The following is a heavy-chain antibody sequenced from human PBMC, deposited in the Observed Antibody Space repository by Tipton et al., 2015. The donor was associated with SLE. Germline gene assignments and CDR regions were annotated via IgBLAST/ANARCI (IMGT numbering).Heavy chain of an antibody. V-gene: IGHV4-34*01. CDR1: GGSFGGYY. CDR2: INHSGGT. Sequence: TLSLTCAVYGGSFGGYYWSWIRQPPGKGLEWIAEINHSGGTNYNPSLKSRVTISVDTSKNQFSLKVTSVTAADTAVYYCARAPGLDRDYSYFYYMDVWGKGTTVTVSS. J-gene: IGHJ6*03. CDR3: ARAPGLDRDYSYFYYMDV. D-gene: IGHD3/OR15-3a*01.